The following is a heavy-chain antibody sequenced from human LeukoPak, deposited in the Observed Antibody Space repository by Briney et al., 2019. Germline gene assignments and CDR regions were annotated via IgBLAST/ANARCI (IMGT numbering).Heavy chain of an antibody. CDR2: ISSSSSYI. CDR1: GFTFSSYS. V-gene: IGHV3-21*01. CDR3: ARGRSLLWFGELLPFDY. J-gene: IGHJ4*02. Sequence: GGSLRLSCAASGFTFSSYSMNWVRQAPGKGLEWVSSISSSSSYIYYADSVKGRFTISRDNAKNSLYLQMNSLRAEDTAVYYCARGRSLLWFGELLPFDYWGQGTLVTVSS. D-gene: IGHD3-10*01.